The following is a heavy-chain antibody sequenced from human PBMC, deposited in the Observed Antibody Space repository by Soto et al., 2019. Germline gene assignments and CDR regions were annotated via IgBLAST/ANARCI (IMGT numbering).Heavy chain of an antibody. V-gene: IGHV5-10-1*01. J-gene: IGHJ6*02. CDR1: GYSFTSYW. D-gene: IGHD6-13*01. CDR3: ATPSGVSSSWYYYYGMDV. CDR2: IDPSDSYT. Sequence: GESLKISCKGSGYSFTSYWISWVRQMPGKGLEWMGRIDPSDSYTNYSPSFQGHVTISADKSISTAYLQWSSLKASDTAMYYCATPSGVSSSWYYYYGMDVWGQGTTVTVSS.